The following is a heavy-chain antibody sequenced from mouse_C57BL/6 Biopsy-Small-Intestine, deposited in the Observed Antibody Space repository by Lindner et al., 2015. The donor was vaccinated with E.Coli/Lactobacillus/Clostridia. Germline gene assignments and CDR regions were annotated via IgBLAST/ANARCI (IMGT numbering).Heavy chain of an antibody. J-gene: IGHJ4*01. D-gene: IGHD1-1*01. CDR3: ARDYYGSRVDY. Sequence: VQLQESGPELVKPGASVKISCKASGYSFTGYYMHWVKQSHGKSLEWIGYINPNNGGTNYNQKFKGKATLTVNKSSSTAYMELRSLTSEDSAVYYCARDYYGSRVDYWGQGTSVTVSS. CDR2: INPNNGGT. CDR1: GYSFTGYY. V-gene: IGHV1-22*01.